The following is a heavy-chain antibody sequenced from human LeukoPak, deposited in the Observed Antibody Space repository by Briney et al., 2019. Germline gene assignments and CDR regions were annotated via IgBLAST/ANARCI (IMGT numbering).Heavy chain of an antibody. D-gene: IGHD3-22*01. CDR3: ARRGLFTYYYDSSGPDY. Sequence: GGSLRLSCAASGFTFSSSSMSWVRQAPGKGLGWVAAIISSIRYIYYADSVKGRFTISRDNAKESLYLQMNSLRAEDTAVYYCARRGLFTYYYDSSGPDYWGERPLVSVFS. CDR2: IISSIRYI. CDR1: GFTFSSSS. J-gene: IGHJ4*02. V-gene: IGHV3-21*01.